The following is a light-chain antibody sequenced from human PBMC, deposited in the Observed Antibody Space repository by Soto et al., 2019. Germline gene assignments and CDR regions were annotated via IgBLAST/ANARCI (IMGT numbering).Light chain of an antibody. J-gene: IGKJ2*01. CDR3: QQSYRTPYT. Sequence: DLQMTQSPSSLSASVGDRVTITCRASQSISSYLNWYQQKPGKAPKLLIYAASSLQSGVPSRFSGSGSGTDFTLTISSLQPEDFATYYCQQSYRTPYTFGQGTKLEIK. CDR1: QSISSY. CDR2: AAS. V-gene: IGKV1-39*01.